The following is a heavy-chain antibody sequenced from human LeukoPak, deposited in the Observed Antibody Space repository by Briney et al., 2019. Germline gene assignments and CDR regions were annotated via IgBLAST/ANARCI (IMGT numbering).Heavy chain of an antibody. J-gene: IGHJ1*01. Sequence: ASVKVSCKASGYTFTGYYMHWVRQAPGQGLEWMGWINPNSGGTNYAQKFQGGVTMTRDTSISTAYMELSRLRSDDTAVYYCARERHYYDSSGYYGAEYFQHWGQGTLVTVSS. V-gene: IGHV1-2*02. CDR2: INPNSGGT. CDR1: GYTFTGYY. D-gene: IGHD3-22*01. CDR3: ARERHYYDSSGYYGAEYFQH.